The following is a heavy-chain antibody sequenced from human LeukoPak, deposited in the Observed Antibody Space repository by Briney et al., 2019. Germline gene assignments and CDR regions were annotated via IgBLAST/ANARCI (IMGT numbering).Heavy chain of an antibody. Sequence: SETLSLTCTVSGGSISSYSWSWIRQPAGKGLEWIGHVYTSGGTNYNPSLKSRVTMPIDTSKNQFSLKLRSVTAADTAVYYCARLLSRNWFDPWGQGTLVTVSP. V-gene: IGHV4-4*07. CDR1: GGSISSYS. J-gene: IGHJ5*02. CDR2: VYTSGGT. D-gene: IGHD2/OR15-2a*01. CDR3: ARLLSRNWFDP.